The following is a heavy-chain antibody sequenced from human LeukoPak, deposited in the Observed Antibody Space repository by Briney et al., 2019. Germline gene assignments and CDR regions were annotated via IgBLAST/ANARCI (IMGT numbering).Heavy chain of an antibody. CDR3: AREPAFGDLDY. D-gene: IGHD4-17*01. CDR1: GFTFSSFR. J-gene: IGHJ4*02. V-gene: IGHV3-64*01. CDR2: ITTDGGRT. Sequence: PGGSLRLSCVASGFTFSSFRMHWARQAPGKGLEYVSAITTDGGRTFYVNSVEGRFTVSRDNSKNTLYLQMGGLRTEDTAVYYCAREPAFGDLDYWGQGTLVTVSS.